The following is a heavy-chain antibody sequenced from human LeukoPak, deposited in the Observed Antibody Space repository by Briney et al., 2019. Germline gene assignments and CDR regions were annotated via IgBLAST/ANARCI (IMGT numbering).Heavy chain of an antibody. D-gene: IGHD3-16*01. Sequence: SETLSLTCTVSGDSINSYYWSWIWQPPGKGLEWIGYIYYSGSTDYNPSLKSRVTISVDTPKNQFSLKLSPVTAADTAVYYCARTWGFFDYWGQETRDTVSS. J-gene: IGHJ4*02. CDR1: GDSINSYY. CDR2: IYYSGST. CDR3: ARTWGFFDY. V-gene: IGHV4-59*01.